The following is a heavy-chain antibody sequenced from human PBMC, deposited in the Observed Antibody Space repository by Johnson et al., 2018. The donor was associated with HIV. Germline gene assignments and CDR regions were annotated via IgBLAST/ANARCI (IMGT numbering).Heavy chain of an antibody. CDR1: GFTFSDYY. CDR2: IKQDGSEE. J-gene: IGHJ3*02. D-gene: IGHD3-22*01. V-gene: IGHV3-7*03. CDR3: ARVIRAYDSSGYAGDAFDI. Sequence: VQLVESGGGVVQPGRSLRLSCAASGFTFSDYYMSWIRQAPGKGLEWVANIKQDGSEEYYVDSVKGRFTISRDNAKNSLYLQMNSLRAEDTALYYCARVIRAYDSSGYAGDAFDIWGQGTMVTVSS.